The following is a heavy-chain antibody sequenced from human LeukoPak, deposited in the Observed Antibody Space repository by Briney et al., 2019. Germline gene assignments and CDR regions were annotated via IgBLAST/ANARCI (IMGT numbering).Heavy chain of an antibody. CDR2: IYSGGST. D-gene: IGHD3-10*01. J-gene: IGHJ2*01. Sequence: GGSLRLSCAASGFTVSSNYMSWVRQAPGKGLEWVSVIYSGGSTSYSDSVKGRFTISRHNSKNTLYLQMNSLRAEDTAVYYCARMGVRGVIITGWYFDLWGRGTLVTVSS. CDR1: GFTVSSNY. V-gene: IGHV3-53*04. CDR3: ARMGVRGVIITGWYFDL.